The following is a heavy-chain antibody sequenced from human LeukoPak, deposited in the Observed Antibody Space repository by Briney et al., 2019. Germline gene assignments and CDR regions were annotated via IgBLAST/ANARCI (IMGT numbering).Heavy chain of an antibody. CDR1: GYTFTSHD. Sequence: PGASVKVSCKASGYTFTSHDINWVRQATGQGLEWMGWMNPNSGNTGYAQRFQGRVTMTRDSSVSTAYMELSSLRSEDTAVYYCARGSTVDTDYFYYYMDVWGEGTTVTVSS. D-gene: IGHD5-18*01. J-gene: IGHJ6*03. CDR3: ARGSTVDTDYFYYYMDV. CDR2: MNPNSGNT. V-gene: IGHV1-8*01.